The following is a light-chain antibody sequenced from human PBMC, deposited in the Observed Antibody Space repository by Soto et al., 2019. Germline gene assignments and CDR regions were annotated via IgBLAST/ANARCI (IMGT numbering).Light chain of an antibody. J-gene: IGLJ3*02. CDR2: SNT. CDR1: SSNIGAGSD. V-gene: IGLV1-40*01. Sequence: QSVLTQPPSVSGAPGQRVTLSCTGSSSNIGAGSDVHWYQQLPGTAPKLLIYSNTNRPSGVPDRFSGSKSGTSASLAIAGLQAGDEADYYCQSYDSILTGSVFGGGTKLTVL. CDR3: QSYDSILTGSV.